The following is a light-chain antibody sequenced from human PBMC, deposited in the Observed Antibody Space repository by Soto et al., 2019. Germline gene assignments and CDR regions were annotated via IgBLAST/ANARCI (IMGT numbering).Light chain of an antibody. Sequence: DIQMTQSPSSLSASVGDRVTITCQASQDINNYLNWYQQKPGKAPKLLIYDASNLETGATSRFSGSGSGTDFTFTVSSLQPEDIATYYCQQYDNLPLTFGGGTKVEIK. CDR3: QQYDNLPLT. CDR2: DAS. J-gene: IGKJ4*01. V-gene: IGKV1-33*01. CDR1: QDINNY.